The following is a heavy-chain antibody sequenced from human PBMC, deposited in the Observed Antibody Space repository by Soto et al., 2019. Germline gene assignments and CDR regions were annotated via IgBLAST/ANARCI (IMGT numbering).Heavy chain of an antibody. Sequence: EVQRLESGGGLVQPGGSLRLYCAASGFTFISYAMRWVRQAPVKGLEWVSAISGSGGSTYYADSVKGRFTISRDNSKNTLYLQMNSLRAEDTAVYYWARRGSGSYYDYWGQGTLVTVSS. D-gene: IGHD1-26*01. V-gene: IGHV3-23*01. J-gene: IGHJ4*02. CDR1: GFTFISYA. CDR2: ISGSGGST. CDR3: ARRGSGSYYDY.